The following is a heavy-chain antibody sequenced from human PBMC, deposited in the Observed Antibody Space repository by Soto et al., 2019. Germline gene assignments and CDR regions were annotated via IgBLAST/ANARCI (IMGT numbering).Heavy chain of an antibody. D-gene: IGHD4-17*01. CDR2: IKSKTDGGTT. CDR1: GFTFSNAW. Sequence: EVQLVESGGGLVKPGGSLRLSCAASGFTFSNAWMSWVRQAPGKGLEWVGRIKSKTDGGTTDYAAPVKGRFTISIDDSKNTLYLQMNSLKTEDTAVYYCTTDHPTTVTTRGITSWGQGTLVTVSS. CDR3: TTDHPTTVTTRGITS. V-gene: IGHV3-15*01. J-gene: IGHJ5*02.